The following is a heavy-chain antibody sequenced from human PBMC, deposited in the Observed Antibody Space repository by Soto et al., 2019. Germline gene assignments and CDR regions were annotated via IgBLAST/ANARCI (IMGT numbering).Heavy chain of an antibody. CDR3: ARLYDFWSGYYTNQNYYGMDV. Sequence: PSETPSHTCTSTVGSIRSSSYYWGWIRHPPGKWLKWIGSIYYSGRTYYNPSLKSRVTISVDTSKNQFSLKLSSVTAADTAVYYCARLYDFWSGYYTNQNYYGMDVWGQGTTVT. D-gene: IGHD3-3*01. CDR1: VGSIRSSSYY. CDR2: IYYSGRT. V-gene: IGHV4-39*01. J-gene: IGHJ6*02.